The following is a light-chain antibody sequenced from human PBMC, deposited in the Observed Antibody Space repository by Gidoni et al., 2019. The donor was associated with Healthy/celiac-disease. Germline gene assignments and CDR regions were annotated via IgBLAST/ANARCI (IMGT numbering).Light chain of an antibody. Sequence: DIQLTQSPSFLSASVGYRVTITCRASQGISSYLDWYQQKPGKAPKLLIYAASTLQSGVPSRVRGSGSGTEFTRTISSVQPEDCAKYYCQQRNSYPSITFGQGTRLEIK. CDR2: AAS. CDR3: QQRNSYPSIT. J-gene: IGKJ5*01. V-gene: IGKV1-9*01. CDR1: QGISSY.